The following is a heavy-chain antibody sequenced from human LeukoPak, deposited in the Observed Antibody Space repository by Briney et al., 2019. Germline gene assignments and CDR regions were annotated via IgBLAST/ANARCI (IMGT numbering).Heavy chain of an antibody. J-gene: IGHJ3*02. D-gene: IGHD3-22*01. CDR2: MNPNSGNA. CDR3: ARAYYYDSRGAFDI. V-gene: IGHV1-8*01. Sequence: ASVKVSCKASGYTFTSYDINWVRQATGQGLEWMGWMNPNSGNAGYAQKFQGRVTMTRNTSISTAYMELSSLRSEDTAVYYCARAYYYDSRGAFDIWGQGTMVTVSS. CDR1: GYTFTSYD.